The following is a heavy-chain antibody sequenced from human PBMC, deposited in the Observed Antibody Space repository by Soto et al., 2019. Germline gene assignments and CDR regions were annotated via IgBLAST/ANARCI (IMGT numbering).Heavy chain of an antibody. CDR1: GGSISSSSYY. V-gene: IGHV4-39*01. CDR2: IYYSGST. J-gene: IGHJ6*02. D-gene: IGHD6-13*01. CDR3: ARHRGGAAAGYYYYGVDV. Sequence: PSETLSLTCTVSGGSISSSSYYWGWIRQPPGKGLEWIGSIYYSGSTYYNPSLKSRVTISVDTSKNQFSLKLSSVTAADTAVYYCARHRGGAAAGYYYYGVDVWGQGTTVTVSS.